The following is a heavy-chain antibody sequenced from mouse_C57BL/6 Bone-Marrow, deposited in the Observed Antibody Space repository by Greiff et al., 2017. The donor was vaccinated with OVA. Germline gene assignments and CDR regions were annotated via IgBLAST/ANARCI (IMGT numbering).Heavy chain of an antibody. CDR1: GYTFTSYG. V-gene: IGHV1-81*01. CDR2: IYPRSGNT. J-gene: IGHJ3*01. CDR3: ARSGLHDRPGNFAY. Sequence: VQLQQSGAELARPGASVKLSCKASGYTFTSYGISWVKQSTGQGLEWIGEIYPRSGNTYYNEKFKGKATLTADQSSSPAYMDLRSRTSEDSAVYVCARSGLHDRPGNFAYWGQGTLVTVSA. D-gene: IGHD3-1*01.